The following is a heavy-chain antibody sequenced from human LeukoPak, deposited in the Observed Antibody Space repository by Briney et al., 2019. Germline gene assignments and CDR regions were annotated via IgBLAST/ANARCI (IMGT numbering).Heavy chain of an antibody. CDR1: GFTFSSYT. CDR3: AKMRYYYGSGSYSPWFDP. CDR2: ISYDESNK. Sequence: GGSLRLSCAASGFTFSSYTMHWVRQAPGKGLEWVAVISYDESNKYYADSVKGRFTISRDNSKNTLFLQMNSLRAEDTAVYYCAKMRYYYGSGSYSPWFDPWGQGTLVTVSS. V-gene: IGHV3-30-3*02. J-gene: IGHJ5*02. D-gene: IGHD3-10*01.